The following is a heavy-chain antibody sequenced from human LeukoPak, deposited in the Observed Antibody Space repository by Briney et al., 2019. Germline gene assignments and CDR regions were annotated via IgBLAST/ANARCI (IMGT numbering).Heavy chain of an antibody. CDR1: GYTFTSYD. CDR2: MNPNSGNT. J-gene: IGHJ5*02. Sequence: ASVKVSCKASGYTFTSYDIHWVRQATGQGLEWMGWMNPNSGNTGYAQKFQGRVTMTRNTSISTAYMELSSLRSEDTAVYYCARGLGRSRRGQWLVNWFDPWGQGTLVTVSS. D-gene: IGHD6-19*01. CDR3: ARGLGRSRRGQWLVNWFDP. V-gene: IGHV1-8*01.